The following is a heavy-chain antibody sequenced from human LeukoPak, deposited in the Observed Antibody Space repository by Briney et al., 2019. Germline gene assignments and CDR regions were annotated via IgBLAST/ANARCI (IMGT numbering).Heavy chain of an antibody. D-gene: IGHD3-10*01. J-gene: IGHJ3*02. CDR3: ARYYNGAFDI. CDR2: IYSGGST. Sequence: GGSLRLSCAASGFTVSSNYMSWVRQAPGKGLEWVSVIYSGGSTYYADSVKGRFNISRDNSKNTLYLQMNSLRAEDTAVYYCARYYNGAFDIWGQGTMVTVSS. V-gene: IGHV3-53*01. CDR1: GFTVSSNY.